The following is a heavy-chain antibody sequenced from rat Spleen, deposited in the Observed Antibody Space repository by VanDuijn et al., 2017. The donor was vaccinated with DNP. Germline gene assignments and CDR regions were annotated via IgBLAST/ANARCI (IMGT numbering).Heavy chain of an antibody. V-gene: IGHV5-31*01. J-gene: IGHJ2*01. Sequence: EVQLVESGGGLVQPGRSLQLSCVASGFTFNNYWMTWIRQVPGKGLEWFASITSSGSDTYYPDSVKGRFTISRENARNTLYLQMNSLRSEDMATYYCTRWNSVHFDYWGQGVMVSVSS. CDR1: GFTFNNYW. D-gene: IGHD4-3*01. CDR3: TRWNSVHFDY. CDR2: ITSSGSDT.